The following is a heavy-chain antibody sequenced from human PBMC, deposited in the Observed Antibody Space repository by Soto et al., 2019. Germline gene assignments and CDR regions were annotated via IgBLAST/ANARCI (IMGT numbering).Heavy chain of an antibody. CDR3: VRFFDYYGMDV. Sequence: QVHLVESGGGVVQPGGPLRLSCAGFGFTFINSGMHWVRQAPGKGLEWVAVLAYDGSEKYYADSVKGRFTISRDNSKNTLYLQMNSLRVEDTAVYYCVRFFDYYGMDVWGQGTTVTVSS. V-gene: IGHV3-30*03. CDR2: LAYDGSEK. D-gene: IGHD3-3*01. CDR1: GFTFINSG. J-gene: IGHJ6*02.